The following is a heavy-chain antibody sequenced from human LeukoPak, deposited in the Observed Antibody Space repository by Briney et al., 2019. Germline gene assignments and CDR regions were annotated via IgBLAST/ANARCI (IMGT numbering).Heavy chain of an antibody. J-gene: IGHJ4*02. V-gene: IGHV3-23*01. D-gene: IGHD1-26*01. CDR3: AKEPPGVGAAHFDY. Sequence: GGALRLSCAASGFTFSSYAMSWVRQAPGKGMEWVSAISGSGGSTYYADSVKGRFTISRDNSKNTLYVQMNSLRAEDTAVYYCAKEPPGVGAAHFDYWGQGTVVTVSS. CDR1: GFTFSSYA. CDR2: ISGSGGST.